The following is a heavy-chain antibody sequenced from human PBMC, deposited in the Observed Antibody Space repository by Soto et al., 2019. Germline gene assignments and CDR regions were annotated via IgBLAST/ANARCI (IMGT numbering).Heavy chain of an antibody. V-gene: IGHV4-31*03. CDR3: ARDIHSYYYDSSGYLASGRGDAFDI. D-gene: IGHD3-22*01. CDR2: IYYSGST. J-gene: IGHJ3*02. CDR1: GGSISSGGYY. Sequence: PSETLSLTCTVSGGSISSGGYYWSWIRQHPGKGLEWFGYIYYSGSTYYNPSLKSRVTISVDTSKNQFSLKLSSVTAADTAVYYCARDIHSYYYDSSGYLASGRGDAFDIWGQGTMVT.